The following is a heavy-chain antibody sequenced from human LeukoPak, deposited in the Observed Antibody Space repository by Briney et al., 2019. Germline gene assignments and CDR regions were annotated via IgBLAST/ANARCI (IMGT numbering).Heavy chain of an antibody. CDR3: PRSHYYGCSGYPY. J-gene: IGHJ4*02. Sequence: ASVRVSCKPCGCTLTSYAINGVRQAPGQGLEWMGWISPSYGNSNYAQKVQGRDTITTDASTRPANMERGGLTSDDTAVHYLPRSHYYGCSGYPYWGQGTLVTVSS. D-gene: IGHD3-22*01. CDR1: GCTLTSYA. V-gene: IGHV1-18*01. CDR2: ISPSYGNS.